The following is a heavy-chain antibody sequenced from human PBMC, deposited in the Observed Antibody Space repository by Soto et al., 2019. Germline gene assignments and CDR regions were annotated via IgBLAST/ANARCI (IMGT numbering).Heavy chain of an antibody. V-gene: IGHV3-64D*06. CDR2: LSSNGIGT. CDR3: VKDMGQAAVGIRYPYGLDV. J-gene: IGHJ6*02. D-gene: IGHD6-13*01. CDR1: GFTVSIFG. Sequence: GGSPRLSCSGSGFTVSIFGMQWVRHAPGKGLEHVSTLSSNGIGTYYADSVKGRFTFSRDTSKNTLYLQMSSLRTEDTAVYYCVKDMGQAAVGIRYPYGLDVWGLGTTVTVSS.